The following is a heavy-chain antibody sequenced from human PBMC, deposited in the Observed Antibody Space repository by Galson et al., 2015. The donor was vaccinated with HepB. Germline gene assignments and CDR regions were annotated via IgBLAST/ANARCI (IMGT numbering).Heavy chain of an antibody. Sequence: SVKVSCKASGGTFSSYAISWVRQAPGQGLEWMGGIIPIFGTANYAQKFQGRVTITADKSTSTAYMELSSLRSEDTAVYYCARGGEGAQGPQSWFDPWGQGTLVTVSS. J-gene: IGHJ5*02. CDR2: IIPIFGTA. V-gene: IGHV1-69*06. CDR3: ARGGEGAQGPQSWFDP. CDR1: GGTFSSYA. D-gene: IGHD3-16*01.